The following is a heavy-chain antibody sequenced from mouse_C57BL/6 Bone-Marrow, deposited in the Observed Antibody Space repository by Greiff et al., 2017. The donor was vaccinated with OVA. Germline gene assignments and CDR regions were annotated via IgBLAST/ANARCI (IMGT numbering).Heavy chain of an antibody. V-gene: IGHV1-63*01. CDR2: IYPGGGYT. CDR1: GYTFTNYW. CDR3: ARWDYHWYFDV. Sequence: VQLQQSGAELVRPGTSVKMSCKASGYTFTNYWIGWAKQRPGHGLEWIGDIYPGGGYTNYNEKFKGKATLTADKSSSTAYMQFSSLTSEDSAIYYCARWDYHWYFDVWGTGTMVTVSS. D-gene: IGHD2-4*01. J-gene: IGHJ1*03.